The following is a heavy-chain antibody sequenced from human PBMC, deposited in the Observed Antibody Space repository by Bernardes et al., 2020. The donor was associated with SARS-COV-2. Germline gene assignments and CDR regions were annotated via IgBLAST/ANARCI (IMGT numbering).Heavy chain of an antibody. V-gene: IGHV3-7*01. CDR2: IKQDGSEK. Sequence: GGSLRLSCAASGFTFSNYWMSWVRQAPGKGLEWVANIKQDGSEKYDVDSVKGRFTVSSDNAKNSLYLQMNILRAEDTAVYYWARDGYSYGRTDYWGQGTLVTVSS. CDR1: GFTFSNYW. D-gene: IGHD5-18*01. CDR3: ARDGYSYGRTDY. J-gene: IGHJ4*02.